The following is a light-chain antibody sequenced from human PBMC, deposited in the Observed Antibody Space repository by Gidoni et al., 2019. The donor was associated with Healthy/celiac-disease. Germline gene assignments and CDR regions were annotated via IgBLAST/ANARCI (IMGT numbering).Light chain of an antibody. CDR2: GAS. CDR1: QSVSSN. CDR3: QQYNNWPPWT. J-gene: IGKJ1*01. Sequence: EIVMTPSPATLSVSPGERATLSCRASQSVSSNLAWYQQKPGQAPRLLIYGASTRATGIPARFSGSGSGTEFTLTISSLQSEEFAVYYCQQYNNWPPWTFXXXTKVEIK. V-gene: IGKV3-15*01.